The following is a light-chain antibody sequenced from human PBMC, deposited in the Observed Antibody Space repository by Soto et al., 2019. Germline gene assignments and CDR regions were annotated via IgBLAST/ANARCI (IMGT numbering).Light chain of an antibody. CDR1: SRDVGGYNY. CDR3: CSYAGSYTVV. Sequence: QSVLTQPRSVSGSPGQSVTISCTGTSRDVGGYNYVSWNQQHPGKAPKLMIYDVSKRPSGVPDRFSGSKSGNTASLTISGLQAEDEADYYCCSYAGSYTVVFGGGTKLTVL. J-gene: IGLJ2*01. V-gene: IGLV2-11*01. CDR2: DVS.